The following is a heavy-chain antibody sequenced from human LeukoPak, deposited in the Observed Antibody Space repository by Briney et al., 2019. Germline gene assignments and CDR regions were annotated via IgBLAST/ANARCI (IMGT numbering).Heavy chain of an antibody. J-gene: IGHJ4*02. CDR3: ARKSYNWKFDY. D-gene: IGHD1-1*01. CDR2: INHSGST. V-gene: IGHV4-34*01. Sequence: SETLSLTCAVYGGSFSGYYRSWIRQPPGKGLEWIGEINHSGSTNYNPSLKSRVTISVDTSKNQFSLKLSSVTAADTAVYYCARKSYNWKFDYWGQGTLVTVSS. CDR1: GGSFSGYY.